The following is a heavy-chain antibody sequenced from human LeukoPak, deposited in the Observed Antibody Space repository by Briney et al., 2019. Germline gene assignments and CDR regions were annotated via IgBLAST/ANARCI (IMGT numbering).Heavy chain of an antibody. CDR1: GFTFDDYA. CDR3: AKDIRGNSALDY. D-gene: IGHD4-23*01. CDR2: ISWNSGSI. V-gene: IGHV3-9*01. Sequence: PGRSLRLSCAASGFTFDDYAMHWVRQAPGKGLEWVSGISWNSGSIGYADSVKGRFTISRDNAKNSLYLQMNSLRAEDTALYYCAKDIRGNSALDYWGQGTLVTVSS. J-gene: IGHJ4*02.